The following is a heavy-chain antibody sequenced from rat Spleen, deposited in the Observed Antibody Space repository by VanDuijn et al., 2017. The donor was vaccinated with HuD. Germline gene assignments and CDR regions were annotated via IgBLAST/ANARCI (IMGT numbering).Heavy chain of an antibody. D-gene: IGHD1-12*01. CDR3: ARHWNYLPPYVMDA. Sequence: EVQLVESGGGLVQPGRSLKLSYAASGFTFSDYYMAWVRLAPKKGLEWVASISYEGSSTYYGDSVKGRFTISRDNAKSTLYLQMNSLRSEDTATYYCARHWNYLPPYVMDAWGQGASVTVSS. J-gene: IGHJ4*01. V-gene: IGHV5-22*01. CDR1: GFTFSDYY. CDR2: ISYEGSST.